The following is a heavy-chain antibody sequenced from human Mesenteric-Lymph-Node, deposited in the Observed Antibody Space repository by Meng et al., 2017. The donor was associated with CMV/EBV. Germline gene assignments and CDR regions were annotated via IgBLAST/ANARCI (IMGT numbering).Heavy chain of an antibody. J-gene: IGHJ4*02. D-gene: IGHD3-10*01. V-gene: IGHV4-61*01. CDR3: ARDYGSYGSGMLGY. Sequence: SCGSVSSGHYYWSWLRQPPGKGLEWIGYIYYSGSTNYNPSLKSRVTISVDTSKDQFSLKLYSVTAADTAVYYCARDYGSYGSGMLGYWGQGTLVTVSS. CDR1: CGSVSSGHYY. CDR2: IYYSGST.